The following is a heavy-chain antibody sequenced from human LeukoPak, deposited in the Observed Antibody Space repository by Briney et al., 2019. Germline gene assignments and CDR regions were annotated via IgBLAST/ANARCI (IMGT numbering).Heavy chain of an antibody. D-gene: IGHD3-22*01. Sequence: PGGSLRLSCAASGFTFSSYGMHWVRKAPGKGLEWVAVISYDGSNKYYADSVKGRFTVSRDNSKNTLYLQMNSLGAEDTAVYYCAGTIVGKWAIDYWGQGTLVTVSS. J-gene: IGHJ4*02. CDR2: ISYDGSNK. CDR3: AGTIVGKWAIDY. CDR1: GFTFSSYG. V-gene: IGHV3-30*03.